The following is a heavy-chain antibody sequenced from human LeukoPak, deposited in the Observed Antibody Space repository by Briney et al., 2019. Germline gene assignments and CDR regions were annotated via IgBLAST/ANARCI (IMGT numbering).Heavy chain of an antibody. J-gene: IGHJ4*02. CDR2: ITNDGRDT. CDR3: SRDRDWVMLDN. CDR1: GFSFSDYH. D-gene: IGHD2-21*01. V-gene: IGHV3-74*01. Sequence: AGGSLRLSCVASGFSFSDYHIHWVRQAPGKGLMWVSQITNDGRDTRYADSVKGRFTISKDNAKNTVYLQMNSPSDEDTAIYYCSRDRDWVMLDNWGQGTLVTVSS.